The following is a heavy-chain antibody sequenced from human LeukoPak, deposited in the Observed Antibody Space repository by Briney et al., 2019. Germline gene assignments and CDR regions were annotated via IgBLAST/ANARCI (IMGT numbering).Heavy chain of an antibody. CDR2: IYYTGST. D-gene: IGHD6-19*01. V-gene: IGHV4-59*08. J-gene: IGHJ4*02. Sequence: SETLSLTCTVSGGAISSYYWTWFRQPPGKGLEWIGYIYYTGSTNYNPSLKSRVTISVDTSKNQFSLKLSSVTAADTAVYYCARQHAVAGTDYWGQGTLVTVSS. CDR1: GGAISSYY. CDR3: ARQHAVAGTDY.